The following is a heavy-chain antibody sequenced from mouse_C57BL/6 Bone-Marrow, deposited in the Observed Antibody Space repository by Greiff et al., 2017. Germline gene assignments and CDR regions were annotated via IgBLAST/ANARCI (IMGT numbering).Heavy chain of an antibody. CDR3: ARLEFHGSSSDWYFDV. CDR2: IYPRDGST. V-gene: IGHV1-85*01. J-gene: IGHJ1*03. D-gene: IGHD1-1*01. Sequence: VQLQQSGPELVKPGASVKLSCKASGYTFTSYDINWVKQRPGQGLEWIGWIYPRDGSTKYNEKFKGKATLTVNTSSSTAYMELLSLTSEDSAVYFGARLEFHGSSSDWYFDVWGTGTTVTVSS. CDR1: GYTFTSYD.